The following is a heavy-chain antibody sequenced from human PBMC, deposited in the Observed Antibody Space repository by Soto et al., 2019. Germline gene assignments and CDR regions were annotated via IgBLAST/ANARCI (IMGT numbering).Heavy chain of an antibody. Sequence: SVKVSCKASGGTFSSYAISWVRQAPGQGLEWMGGIIPIFGTANYAQKFQGRVTITADESTSTAYMELSSLRSEDTAVYYCASPKVYSSSWSNWFDPWGQGTLVTVSS. CDR1: GGTFSSYA. D-gene: IGHD6-13*01. CDR3: ASPKVYSSSWSNWFDP. CDR2: IIPIFGTA. V-gene: IGHV1-69*13. J-gene: IGHJ5*02.